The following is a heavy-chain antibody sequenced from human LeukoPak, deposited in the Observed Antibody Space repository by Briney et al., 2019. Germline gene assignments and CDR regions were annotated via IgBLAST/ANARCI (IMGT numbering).Heavy chain of an antibody. CDR2: INYDGSET. CDR1: GFTFTKHW. J-gene: IGHJ4*02. CDR3: VRNGGSFDY. V-gene: IGHV3-7*01. Sequence: PGGSLRLSCAASGFTFTKHWMSWVRQPPGKGLEWVANINYDGSETRYVDSVKGRLTISRDHAKNSLYLQMDSLRVEDTAVYYCVRNGGSFDYWGQGTLVTVSS. D-gene: IGHD3-16*01.